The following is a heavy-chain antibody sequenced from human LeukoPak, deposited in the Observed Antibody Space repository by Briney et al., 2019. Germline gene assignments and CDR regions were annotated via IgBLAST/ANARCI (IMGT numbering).Heavy chain of an antibody. CDR2: ISSSSSTI. J-gene: IGHJ4*02. D-gene: IGHD3-22*01. V-gene: IGHV3-48*02. CDR3: ARDFYDSSGYSHDY. CDR1: GFTFSSYS. Sequence: GGSLRLSCAASGFTFSSYSMNWVRQAPGKGLEWVSYISSSSSTIYYADSVKGRFTISRDKAKNSLYLQMNSLRDEDTAVYYCARDFYDSSGYSHDYWGQGTLVTVSS.